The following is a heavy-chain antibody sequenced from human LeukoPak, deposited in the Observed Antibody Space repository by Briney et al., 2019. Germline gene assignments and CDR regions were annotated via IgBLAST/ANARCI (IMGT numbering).Heavy chain of an antibody. V-gene: IGHV3-64*01. CDR2: ISSNGGST. D-gene: IGHD5-12*01. Sequence: GGSLRLSCAASGFTFSSYAMHWVRQAPGKGLEYVSAISSNGGSTYYANSVKGRFTISRDDSKNTLYLQMNSLKTEDTAVYYCATGGYSGYSDWGQGTLVTVSS. CDR1: GFTFSSYA. CDR3: ATGGYSGYSD. J-gene: IGHJ4*02.